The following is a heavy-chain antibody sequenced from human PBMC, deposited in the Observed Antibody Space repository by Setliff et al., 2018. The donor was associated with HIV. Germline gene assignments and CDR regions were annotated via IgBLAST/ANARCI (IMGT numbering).Heavy chain of an antibody. CDR2: IYSTGST. V-gene: IGHV4-59*11. D-gene: IGHD4-17*01. CDR1: GPSINIHY. Sequence: SETLSLTCTVSGPSINIHYWSWIRQSPGKAFEWIGYIYSTGSTNYNPSLQSRVTISMVASRNQFSLKVTSVTAADTAVYYCAKGAGFYGDYTFDHWGQGSLVTVSS. J-gene: IGHJ4*02. CDR3: AKGAGFYGDYTFDH.